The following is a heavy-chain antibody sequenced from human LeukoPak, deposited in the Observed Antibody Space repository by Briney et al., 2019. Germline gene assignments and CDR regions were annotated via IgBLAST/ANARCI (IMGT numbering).Heavy chain of an antibody. CDR3: ASLPSSSDFWSGYFFEVDY. V-gene: IGHV3-7*01. J-gene: IGHJ4*02. Sequence: PGGSLRLSCAASGFTFSSYWMSWVRQAPGKGLEWGANIKQDGSEKYYVDSVKGRFTISRDNAKNSLYLQMNSLRAEDTAVYYCASLPSSSDFWSGYFFEVDYWGQGTLVTVSS. D-gene: IGHD3-3*01. CDR1: GFTFSSYW. CDR2: IKQDGSEK.